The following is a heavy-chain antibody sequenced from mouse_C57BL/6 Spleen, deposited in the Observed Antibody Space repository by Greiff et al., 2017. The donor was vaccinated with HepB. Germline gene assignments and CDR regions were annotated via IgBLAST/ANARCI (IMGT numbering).Heavy chain of an antibody. CDR2: INPSSGYT. CDR1: GYTFTSYT. D-gene: IGHD2-3*01. V-gene: IGHV1-4*01. J-gene: IGHJ3*01. Sequence: VQLQQSGAELARPGASVKMSCKASGYTFTSYTMHWVKQRPGQGLEWIGYINPSSGYTKYNQKFKDKATLTADKSSSTAYMQLSSLTSEDSAVYYCASPLYDGYSWFAYWGQGTLVTVSA. CDR3: ASPLYDGYSWFAY.